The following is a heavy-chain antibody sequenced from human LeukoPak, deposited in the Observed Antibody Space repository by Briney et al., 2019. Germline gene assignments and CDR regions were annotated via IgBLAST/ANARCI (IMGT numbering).Heavy chain of an antibody. J-gene: IGHJ4*02. CDR3: ARSEAVAGTADY. V-gene: IGHV3-21*01. Sequence: SGGSLRLSCAASGFTVSSNYMSWVRQAPGKGLEWVSSISSSSSYIYYADSVKGRFTISRDNAKNSLYLQMNSLRAEDTAVYYCARSEAVAGTADYWGQGTLVTVSS. CDR1: GFTVSSNY. D-gene: IGHD6-19*01. CDR2: ISSSSSYI.